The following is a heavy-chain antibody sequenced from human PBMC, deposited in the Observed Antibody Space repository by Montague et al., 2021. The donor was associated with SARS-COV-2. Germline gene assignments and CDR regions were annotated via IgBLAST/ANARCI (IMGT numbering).Heavy chain of an antibody. CDR1: YGPSISRGSS. V-gene: IGHV4-39*02. Sequence: SETLSLTCSSTYGPSISRGSSSCWIPPPRGTALGCIGNNYFRGPISYTPSLHGRGTISVDTSKNHLSLRLSSVTAADTAVYFCARGMIRGVTTPFDYWGQG. J-gene: IGHJ4*02. CDR3: ARGMIRGVTTPFDY. CDR2: NYFRGPI. D-gene: IGHD3-10*01.